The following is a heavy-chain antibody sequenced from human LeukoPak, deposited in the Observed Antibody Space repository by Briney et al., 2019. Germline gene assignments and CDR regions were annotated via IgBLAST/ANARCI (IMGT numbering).Heavy chain of an antibody. V-gene: IGHV4-34*01. CDR3: ASRLPRYGSGALDY. CDR2: INHSGST. D-gene: IGHD3-10*01. Sequence: SETLSLTCAVYGGSFSGYYWSWIRQPPGKGLEWIGEINHSGSTNYNPSLKSRVTISVDTSKNQFSLKLSSVTAADTAVYYCASRLPRYGSGALDYWGQGTLVTVSS. CDR1: GGSFSGYY. J-gene: IGHJ4*02.